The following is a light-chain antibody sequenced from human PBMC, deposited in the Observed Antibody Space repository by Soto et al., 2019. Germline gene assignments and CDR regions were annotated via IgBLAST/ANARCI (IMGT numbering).Light chain of an antibody. Sequence: QSVMTQPPSVSAAPGQKVTISCSGSSSNIGGNSVSWYQQLPGTAPKLLIYDDNKRPSGIPDRFSGSKSGTSATLGISGLRSEDESDYYCATWDDSLNGYVFGTGTKLTVL. V-gene: IGLV1-51*01. CDR3: ATWDDSLNGYV. CDR2: DDN. J-gene: IGLJ1*01. CDR1: SSNIGGNS.